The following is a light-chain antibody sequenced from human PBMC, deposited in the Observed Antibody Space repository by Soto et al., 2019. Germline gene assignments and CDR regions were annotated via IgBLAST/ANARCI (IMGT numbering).Light chain of an antibody. CDR2: DVN. CDR1: NSDIGDYQY. V-gene: IGLV2-14*03. J-gene: IGLJ2*01. Sequence: QSALTQPASVSGSPGQSITVSCTGTNSDIGDYQYVSWYQQYPGKVPKLIIYDVNSRPSGISDRFSGSKTANTASLTISRLQSEDEADYFCTSFTASRTILFGGGTKVTV. CDR3: TSFTASRTIL.